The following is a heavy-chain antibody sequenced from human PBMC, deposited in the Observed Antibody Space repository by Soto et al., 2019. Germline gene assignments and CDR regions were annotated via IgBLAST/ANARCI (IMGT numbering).Heavy chain of an antibody. CDR3: ARFPVDYGDPYYFGMDV. CDR1: GFTFSNYA. J-gene: IGHJ6*02. CDR2: ISGSGGST. D-gene: IGHD4-17*01. Sequence: GGSLRLSCAASGFTFSNYAMSWVRQAPGKGLEWVSGISGSGGSTYYSTSLKSRLTISKDTSKSQVVLTMTNMDPVDTATYFCARFPVDYGDPYYFGMDVWGQGTTVTVSS. V-gene: IGHV3-23*01.